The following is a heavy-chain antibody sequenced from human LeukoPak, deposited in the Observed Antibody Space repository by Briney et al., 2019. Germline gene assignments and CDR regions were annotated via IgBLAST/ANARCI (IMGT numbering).Heavy chain of an antibody. D-gene: IGHD4-17*01. J-gene: IGHJ6*02. CDR1: GFTFSSYD. CDR3: ARSYGDHNYYYYGMDV. V-gene: IGHV3-13*01. Sequence: HAGGSLRLSCAASGFTFSSYDMHWVRHATGKGLEWVSAIGTAGDTYYPGSVKGRFTISRENAKNSLYLQMNSLRAGDTAVYYCARSYGDHNYYYYGMDVWGQGTTVTVSS. CDR2: IGTAGDT.